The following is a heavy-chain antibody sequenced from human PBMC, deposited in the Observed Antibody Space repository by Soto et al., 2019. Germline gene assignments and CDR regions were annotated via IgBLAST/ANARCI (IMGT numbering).Heavy chain of an antibody. CDR3: AKDSSSPYYYYYYMDV. J-gene: IGHJ6*03. D-gene: IGHD6-6*01. Sequence: QPGGSLRLSCAASGFTFDDYAMHWVRQAPGKGLEWVSGISWNSGSIGYADSVKGRFTISRDNAKNSLYLQMNSLRAEDTALYYCAKDSSSPYYYYYYMDVWGKGTTVTVSS. CDR2: ISWNSGSI. V-gene: IGHV3-9*01. CDR1: GFTFDDYA.